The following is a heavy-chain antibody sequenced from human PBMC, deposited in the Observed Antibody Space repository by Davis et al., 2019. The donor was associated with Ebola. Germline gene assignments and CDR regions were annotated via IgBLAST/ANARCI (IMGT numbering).Heavy chain of an antibody. D-gene: IGHD6-6*01. CDR2: IKSKTDGGTT. J-gene: IGHJ4*02. Sequence: PGGSLRLSCAASGFTFSSYAMHWVRQAPGKGLEWVGRIKSKTDGGTTDYAAPVKGRFTISRDDSKNTLYLQMNSLKTEDTAVYYCTTDQGMGSSSSRWGQGTLVTVSS. V-gene: IGHV3-15*01. CDR3: TTDQGMGSSSSR. CDR1: GFTFSSYA.